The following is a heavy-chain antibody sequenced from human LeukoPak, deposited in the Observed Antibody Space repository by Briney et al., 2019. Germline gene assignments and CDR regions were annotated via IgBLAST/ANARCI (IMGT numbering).Heavy chain of an antibody. Sequence: SETLFLTCTVSGGSISSYYWSWIRQPAGKGLEWIGRIYTSGSTNYNPSLESRVTISVDTSKNQFSLKLNSVTAADTAVYYCARRVSFWRTSSFLYYFDYWGQGTLVTVSS. CDR2: IYTSGST. J-gene: IGHJ4*02. CDR3: ARRVSFWRTSSFLYYFDY. V-gene: IGHV4-4*07. D-gene: IGHD3-3*01. CDR1: GGSISSYY.